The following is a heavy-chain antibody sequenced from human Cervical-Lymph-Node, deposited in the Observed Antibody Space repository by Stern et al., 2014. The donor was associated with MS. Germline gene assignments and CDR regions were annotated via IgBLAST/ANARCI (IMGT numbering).Heavy chain of an antibody. CDR3: ARDKPHRYCSGGSCYYYYGMDV. V-gene: IGHV1-69*01. CDR2: IIPIFGRA. D-gene: IGHD2-15*01. J-gene: IGHJ6*02. CDR1: GGTFSSYA. Sequence: QVQLVESGAEVKKPGASVKVSCKASGGTFSSYAISWVRHAPGQGLEWMGGIIPIFGRAKYAQKFQGRVTITADESTSTAYMELSSLRSEDTAVYYCARDKPHRYCSGGSCYYYYGMDVWGQGTTVTVSS.